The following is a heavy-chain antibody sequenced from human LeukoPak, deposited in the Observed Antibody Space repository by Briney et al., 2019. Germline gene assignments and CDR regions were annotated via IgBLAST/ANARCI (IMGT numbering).Heavy chain of an antibody. Sequence: GGSLRLSCAAFGFTFSSYAMNWVRQAPGKGLEWVSVIYSGGNTYYADSVKGRFTISRDNSKNTLYLQMNSLRAEDTAVYYCASRLGSSWGGFDYWGQGTLVTVSS. CDR3: ASRLGSSWGGFDY. CDR1: GFTFSSYA. J-gene: IGHJ4*02. V-gene: IGHV3-66*02. D-gene: IGHD6-13*01. CDR2: IYSGGNT.